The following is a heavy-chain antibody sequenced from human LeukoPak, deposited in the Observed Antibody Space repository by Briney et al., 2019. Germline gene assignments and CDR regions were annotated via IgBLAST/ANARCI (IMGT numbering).Heavy chain of an antibody. D-gene: IGHD3-3*01. CDR1: GFTFSTYS. CDR2: ISHDGSTK. CDR3: ADLYYDFWS. J-gene: IGHJ4*02. V-gene: IGHV3-30*04. Sequence: PGGSLRLSCAASGFTFSTYSMHWVRQAPGRGLEWVAVISHDGSTKYYADSVKGRFTISRDNSKNTLYLQMNSLRAEDTAVYYCADLYYDFWSGGQGTLVTVSS.